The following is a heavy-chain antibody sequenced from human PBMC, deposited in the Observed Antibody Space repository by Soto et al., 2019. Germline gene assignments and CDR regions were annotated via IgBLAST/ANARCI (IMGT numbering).Heavy chain of an antibody. CDR1: GYTFTSYA. D-gene: IGHD2-2*01. J-gene: IGHJ6*02. CDR3: ARVAVPAAMISYYYYGMDV. V-gene: IGHV1-3*01. CDR2: INAGNGNT. Sequence: ASVKVYCKTSGYTFTSYAMHWVRHAPGQRLEWMGWINAGNGNTKYSQKFQGRVTITRDTSASTAYMELSSLRSEDTAVYYCARVAVPAAMISYYYYGMDVWGQGTAVTVSS.